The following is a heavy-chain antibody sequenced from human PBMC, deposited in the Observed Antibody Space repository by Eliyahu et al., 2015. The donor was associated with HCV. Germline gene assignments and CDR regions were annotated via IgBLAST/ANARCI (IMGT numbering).Heavy chain of an antibody. V-gene: IGHV4-38-2*01. CDR3: TRGDIYYDTSGYYPGAFDI. Sequence: QVQLQESGPGLVKPSETLSLTCAVSGYSISSGLYWGWIRQPPGKGLEWIGSMFHRGNTYYNPSLKSRVTMSVDTSKNQFSLKLRSVTAADTAVFYCTRGDIYYDTSGYYPGAFDIWGQGTMVTVSS. CDR1: GYSISSGLY. CDR2: MFHRGNT. J-gene: IGHJ3*02. D-gene: IGHD3-22*01.